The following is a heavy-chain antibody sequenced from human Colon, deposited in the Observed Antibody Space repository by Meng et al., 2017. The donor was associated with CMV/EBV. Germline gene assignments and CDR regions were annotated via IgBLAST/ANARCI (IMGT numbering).Heavy chain of an antibody. CDR3: VHSGSNRNYVSPDY. D-gene: IGHD1-7*01. CDR1: GFSFSTSGVG. Sequence: SGPTLVKPTQTLTLTCSFSGFSFSTSGVGVGWIRQPPGKALEWLSLTYWNDDKRYSPTLHTRHTIDKDTSKNQVVLTKTNKDPMDTATYYCVHSGSNRNYVSPDYWGQGTQVTVSS. CDR2: TYWNDDK. J-gene: IGHJ4*02. V-gene: IGHV2-5*01.